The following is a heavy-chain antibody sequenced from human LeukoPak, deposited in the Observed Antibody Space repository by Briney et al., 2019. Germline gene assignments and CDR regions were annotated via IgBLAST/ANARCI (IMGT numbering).Heavy chain of an antibody. V-gene: IGHV3-9*01. CDR3: AKSSTLHDSSGYPAPYYFDY. D-gene: IGHD3-22*01. J-gene: IGHJ4*02. CDR2: ISWNSGSI. CDR1: GFTFDGYA. Sequence: GGSLRLSCAASGFTFDGYAMHWVRQAPGKGLEWVSGISWNSGSIGYADSVKGRFTISRDNAKNSLYLQMNSLRAEDTALYYCAKSSTLHDSSGYPAPYYFDYWGQGTLVTVSS.